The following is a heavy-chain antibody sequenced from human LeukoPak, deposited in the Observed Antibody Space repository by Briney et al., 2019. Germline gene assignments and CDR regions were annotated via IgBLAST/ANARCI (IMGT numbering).Heavy chain of an antibody. CDR3: ARTTYSSSWFDI. J-gene: IGHJ3*02. D-gene: IGHD6-13*01. CDR1: GYTFTDYY. Sequence: ASVKVSCKASGYTFTDYYMHWVRQAPGQGLKWMGSINPNNGGTNSAQRFQGRVTMTRDTSIATAYMDLSSLRSDDTAVYYCARTTYSSSWFDIWGQGTMVTVSS. V-gene: IGHV1-2*02. CDR2: INPNNGGT.